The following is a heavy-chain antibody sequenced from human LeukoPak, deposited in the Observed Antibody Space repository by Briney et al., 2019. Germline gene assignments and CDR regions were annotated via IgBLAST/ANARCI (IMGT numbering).Heavy chain of an antibody. Sequence: PSGTLSLTCTVSGGSMSSSKWWNWVRQPPGMGLEWIGEIYDSGATNYSPSLKSRVTISLDKSKSQFSLTLRSVTAADTALYYCARCWGSTFDPWGQGTLVTVSS. J-gene: IGHJ5*02. CDR2: IYDSGAT. D-gene: IGHD3-16*01. CDR1: GGSMSSSKW. V-gene: IGHV4-4*02. CDR3: ARCWGSTFDP.